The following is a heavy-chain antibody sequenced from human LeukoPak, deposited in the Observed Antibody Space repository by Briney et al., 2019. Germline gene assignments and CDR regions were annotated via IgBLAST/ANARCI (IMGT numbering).Heavy chain of an antibody. CDR3: GRDGLLVRGVMDWYCDL. V-gene: IGHV3-33*01. CDR1: GFTFSTYG. D-gene: IGHD3-10*01. J-gene: IGHJ2*01. CDR2: IWYEGGKI. Sequence: GGSLRLSCAASGFTFSTYGMYWVRQAPGKGLEWVAVIWYEGGKIYYADSVKGRFTISRDNSKNTLYLQMNSLRAEDTAVYYCGRDGLLVRGVMDWYCDLWGRGTLVTVSS.